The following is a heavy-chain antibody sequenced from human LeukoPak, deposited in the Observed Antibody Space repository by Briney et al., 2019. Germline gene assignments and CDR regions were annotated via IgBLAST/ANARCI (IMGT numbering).Heavy chain of an antibody. CDR3: ATDSSSRPEDY. V-gene: IGHV3-66*01. Sequence: PGGSPRLSCAASGFTVSSKYMIWVRQAPGKGLEWVSLVNTGGSTYYADSVKGRFTISRDNSKNTLYLQMNSLRAEDTAVYYCATDSSSRPEDYWGQGTRVTVSS. D-gene: IGHD6-6*01. J-gene: IGHJ4*02. CDR2: VNTGGST. CDR1: GFTVSSKY.